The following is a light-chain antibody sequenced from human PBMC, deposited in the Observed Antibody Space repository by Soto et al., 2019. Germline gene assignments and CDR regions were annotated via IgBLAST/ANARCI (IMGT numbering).Light chain of an antibody. CDR1: SSDVGSYNL. CDR3: CSYAGSSTWV. J-gene: IGLJ3*02. V-gene: IGLV2-23*01. CDR2: EGS. Sequence: SALTQPADVAGSPGQSITISCTGTSSDVGSYNLVSWYQQNPGKAPKLMIYEGSKRPSGVSNRFSGSKSGNTASLTISGLQAEDEADYYCCSYAGSSTWVFGGGTKLTVL.